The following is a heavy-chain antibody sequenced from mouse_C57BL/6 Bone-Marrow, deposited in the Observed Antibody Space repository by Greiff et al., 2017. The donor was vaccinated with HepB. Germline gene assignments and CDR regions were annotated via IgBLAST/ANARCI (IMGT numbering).Heavy chain of an antibody. CDR3: ARDYYGSSYDYYAMDY. V-gene: IGHV1-69*01. CDR2: IDPSDSYT. J-gene: IGHJ4*01. CDR1: GYTFTSYW. Sequence: QVQLQQPGAELVMPGASVKLSCKASGYTFTSYWMHWVKQRPGQGLEWIGEIDPSDSYTNYNQKFKGKSTLTEDKSSSTAYMQLSSLTSEDSAVYYCARDYYGSSYDYYAMDYWGQGTPVTVSS. D-gene: IGHD1-1*01.